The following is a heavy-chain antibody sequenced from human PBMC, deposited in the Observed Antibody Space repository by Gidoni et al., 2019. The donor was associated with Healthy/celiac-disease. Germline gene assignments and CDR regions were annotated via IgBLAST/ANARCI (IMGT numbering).Heavy chain of an antibody. CDR2: IKQDGSAK. D-gene: IGHD3-22*01. J-gene: IGHJ4*02. Sequence: EVQLVESGGGLVQPGGSRRLTGAASGCTCSSYWMSWVRQAPGKGLEWVANIKQDGSAKYSVDSVQGRFTISRDNAKHSLYLQMNRLRAEDTAVYYCARGIRIVVVHFDYWGQGTLVTVSS. CDR3: ARGIRIVVVHFDY. V-gene: IGHV3-7*03. CDR1: GCTCSSYW.